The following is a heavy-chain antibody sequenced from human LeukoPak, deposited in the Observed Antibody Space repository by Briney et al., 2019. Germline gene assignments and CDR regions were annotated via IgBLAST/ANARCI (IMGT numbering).Heavy chain of an antibody. V-gene: IGHV3-30*18. D-gene: IGHD3-3*01. J-gene: IGHJ4*02. CDR2: ISYDGSNK. CDR3: AKDKGHYDFWSGYPYYFDY. CDR1: GFTFSRYG. Sequence: GGSLRLSCAASGFTFSRYGMHWVRQAAGKGLEWVAVISYDGSNKYYADSVKGRFTISRDNSKNTLYLQMNSLRAEDTAVYYCAKDKGHYDFWSGYPYYFDYWGQGTLVTVSS.